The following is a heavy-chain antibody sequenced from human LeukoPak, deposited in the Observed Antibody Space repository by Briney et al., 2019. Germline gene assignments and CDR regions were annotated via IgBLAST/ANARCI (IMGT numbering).Heavy chain of an antibody. J-gene: IGHJ4*02. CDR1: GFTFNRDW. CDR3: ATKEPSTSGWSF. V-gene: IGHV3-7*01. Sequence: GGSLRLSCAASGFTFNRDWTAWVRQAPGKGLEWVANIKEDGSEKNYVDSVKGRFTISRDNAVNSVYLQMNDLRAEDTGVYYCATKEPSTSGWSFWGQGTLVTVSS. CDR2: IKEDGSEK. D-gene: IGHD6-19*01.